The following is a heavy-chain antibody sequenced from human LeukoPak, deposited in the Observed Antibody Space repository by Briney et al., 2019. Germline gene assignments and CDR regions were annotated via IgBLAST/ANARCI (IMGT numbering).Heavy chain of an antibody. CDR2: IYYSGGT. CDR1: GGSISSYY. J-gene: IGHJ4*02. D-gene: IGHD3-22*01. V-gene: IGHV4-59*01. CDR3: ARSEGGDYYDSSGYFDY. Sequence: PSETLSLTCTVSGGSISSYYWSWIRQPPGKGLEWIGYIYYSGGTNYNPSLKSRVTISVDTSKNQFSLKLSSMTAADTAVYYCARSEGGDYYDSSGYFDYWGQGTLVTVSS.